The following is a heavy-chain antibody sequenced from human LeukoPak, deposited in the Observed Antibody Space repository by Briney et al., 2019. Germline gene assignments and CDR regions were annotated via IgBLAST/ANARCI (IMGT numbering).Heavy chain of an antibody. D-gene: IGHD3-16*01. CDR3: ASEGDPHPDR. CDR2: IISSSSYI. Sequence: GGSLSLSCAASGFTFSSYSMNWVRQAPGKGLEWVSSIISSSSYIYYADSVKGRFTISRDNAKNSLYLQMNSLRAEDTAVYYCASEGDPHPDRWGQGTLVTVSS. CDR1: GFTFSSYS. J-gene: IGHJ4*02. V-gene: IGHV3-21*01.